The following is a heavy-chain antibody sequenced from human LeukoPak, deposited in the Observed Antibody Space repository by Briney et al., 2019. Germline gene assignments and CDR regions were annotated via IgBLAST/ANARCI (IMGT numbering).Heavy chain of an antibody. D-gene: IGHD2-2*03. V-gene: IGHV4-34*01. CDR1: GGSFSGYS. Sequence: SETLSLTCAVYGGSFSGYSWSWIRQPPGKGLEWIGEINHSGSTNYNPSLKSRVTMSVDTSKSQFSLKLSTVIAADTAVYYCARYGYCSSTSCSSGGMDVWGQGTTVTVSS. CDR3: ARYGYCSSTSCSSGGMDV. CDR2: INHSGST. J-gene: IGHJ6*02.